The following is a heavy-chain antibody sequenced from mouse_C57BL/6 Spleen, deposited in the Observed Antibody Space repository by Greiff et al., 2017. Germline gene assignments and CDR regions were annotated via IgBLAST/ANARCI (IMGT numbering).Heavy chain of an antibody. CDR1: GFTFSDYG. D-gene: IGHD1-1*01. Sequence: EVNVVESGGGLVKPGGSLKLSCAASGFTFSDYGMHWVRQAPEKGLEWVAYISSGSSTIYYADTVKGRFTISRDNAKNTLFLQMTSLRSEDTAMYYCAPYYYGSSYAMDYWGQGTSVTVSS. J-gene: IGHJ4*01. V-gene: IGHV5-17*01. CDR3: APYYYGSSYAMDY. CDR2: ISSGSSTI.